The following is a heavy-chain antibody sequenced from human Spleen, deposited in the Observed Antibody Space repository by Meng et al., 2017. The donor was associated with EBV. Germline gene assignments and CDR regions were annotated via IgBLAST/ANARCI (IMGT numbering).Heavy chain of an antibody. V-gene: IGHV4-61*01. CDR3: ARDQISEWDFYDY. D-gene: IGHD2/OR15-2a*01. CDR2: VYYTGST. CDR1: GGAVSGDSFY. Sequence: QRQLEASAPGLVQPATPLFLSCAFAGGAVSGDSFYWSWIRPPPGKGLEWIWYVYYTGSTNYNPSLKSRVTISVDTSKNQFSLKLNYVTAADTAVYYCARDQISEWDFYDYWGQGILVTVSS. J-gene: IGHJ4*02.